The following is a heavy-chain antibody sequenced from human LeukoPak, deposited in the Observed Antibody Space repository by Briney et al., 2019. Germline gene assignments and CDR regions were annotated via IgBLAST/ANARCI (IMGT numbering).Heavy chain of an antibody. Sequence: GRSLRLSCAASGFTFSSYAMHWVRQAPGKGLEWVAVISYDGSNKYYADSVKGRFTISRDNSKNTLYLQMHSLRAEDTAVYYCAKTIFGVVPRYYFDYWGQGTLVTVSS. CDR2: ISYDGSNK. J-gene: IGHJ4*02. CDR3: AKTIFGVVPRYYFDY. V-gene: IGHV3-30-3*02. D-gene: IGHD3-3*01. CDR1: GFTFSSYA.